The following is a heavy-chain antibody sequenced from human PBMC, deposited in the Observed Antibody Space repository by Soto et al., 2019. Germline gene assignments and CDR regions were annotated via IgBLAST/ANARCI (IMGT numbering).Heavy chain of an antibody. CDR1: GFTFSSYS. CDR2: ISSSSSTI. V-gene: IGHV3-48*02. CDR3: AREAGNLNWFDP. Sequence: EVQLVESGGGLVQPGGSLRLSCAASGFTFSSYSMNWVRQAPGKGLEWVSYISSSSSTIYYADSVKSRFTISRDKAKNTLYLQISSLRDEDTAAYYCAREAGNLNWFDPWRPGTLVTVSS. J-gene: IGHJ5*02. D-gene: IGHD4-4*01.